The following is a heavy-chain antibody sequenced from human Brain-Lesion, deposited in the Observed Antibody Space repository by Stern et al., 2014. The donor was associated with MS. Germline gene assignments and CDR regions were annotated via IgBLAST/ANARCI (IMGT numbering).Heavy chain of an antibody. Sequence: VQLVESGAELKKPGESLKISCKTSGYNFINYWIAWVRQVPGKGLEWIGIIYPGDSDIRYSPSFQGHFTISVDKSITTAYLQWNSLKASDTAVYFCARWSVACDSWGQGALITVSS. V-gene: IGHV5-51*03. J-gene: IGHJ4*02. D-gene: IGHD2-21*01. CDR1: GYNFINYW. CDR2: IYPGDSDI. CDR3: ARWSVACDS.